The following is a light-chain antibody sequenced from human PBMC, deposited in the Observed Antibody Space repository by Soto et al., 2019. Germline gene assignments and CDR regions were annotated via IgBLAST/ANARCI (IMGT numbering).Light chain of an antibody. CDR3: CSYVDTDTWV. CDR1: NSDVGGYNY. Sequence: QSVLTQPRSVSGSPGQSVTISCTGTNSDVGGYNYVSWYQQYPGQAPKLMISGVSERPSGVPDRFSGSKSGNTASLTISGLQAEDEADDYCCSYVDTDTWVFGGGTKLTVL. CDR2: GVS. V-gene: IGLV2-11*01. J-gene: IGLJ3*02.